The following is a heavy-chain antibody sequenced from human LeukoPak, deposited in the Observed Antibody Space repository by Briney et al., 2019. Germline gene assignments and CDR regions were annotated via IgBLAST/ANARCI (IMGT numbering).Heavy chain of an antibody. J-gene: IGHJ4*02. CDR2: ISSSGRTM. D-gene: IGHD1-26*01. CDR1: GFTFSSYE. CDR3: AKDGGTHFDH. V-gene: IGHV3-48*03. Sequence: PGGSLRLSCAASGFTFSSYEMNWVRQAPGKGLEWVSYISSSGRTMYYADSVKGRFTISRDNAKNSLYLQMNSLRAEDTAVYYCAKDGGTHFDHWGQGTLVTVSS.